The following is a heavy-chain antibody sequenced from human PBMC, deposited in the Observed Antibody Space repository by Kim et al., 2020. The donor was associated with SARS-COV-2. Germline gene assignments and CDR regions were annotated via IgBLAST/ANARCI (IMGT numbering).Heavy chain of an antibody. V-gene: IGHV4-34*01. D-gene: IGHD1-7*01. CDR1: GGSFSGYY. CDR3: ARGIPHQTGTSWFDP. J-gene: IGHJ5*02. CDR2: INHSGST. Sequence: SETLSLTCAVYGGSFSGYYWSWIRQPPGKGLEWIGEINHSGSTNYNPSLKSRVTISVDTSKNQFSLKLSSVTAADTAVYYCARGIPHQTGTSWFDPWGQGTLVTVSS.